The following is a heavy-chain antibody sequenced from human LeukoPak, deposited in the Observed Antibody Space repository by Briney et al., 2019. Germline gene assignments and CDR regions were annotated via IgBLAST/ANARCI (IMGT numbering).Heavy chain of an antibody. CDR3: ARDRMMVVVGYYFDY. V-gene: IGHV3-33*01. Sequence: GGSLRLSCAASGFTFSSYGMHWVRQAPGKGLEWVAVIWYDESNKYYADSVKGQFTISRDNSKNTLFLHMNNLRAEDTAVYYCARDRMMVVVGYYFDYWGQGTLVTVSS. D-gene: IGHD3-22*01. J-gene: IGHJ4*02. CDR2: IWYDESNK. CDR1: GFTFSSYG.